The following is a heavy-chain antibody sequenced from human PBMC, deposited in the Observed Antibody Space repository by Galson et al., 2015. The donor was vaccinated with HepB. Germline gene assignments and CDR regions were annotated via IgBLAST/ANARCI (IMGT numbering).Heavy chain of an antibody. Sequence: SLRLSCAASGFTFSSYWMSWVRQAPGKGLEWVANIKQDGSEKYYVDSVKGRFTISRDNAKNSLYLQMNSLRAEDTAVYYCARDSVRGVATFDYWGQGTLVTVSS. D-gene: IGHD3-10*01. CDR1: GFTFSSYW. CDR3: ARDSVRGVATFDY. V-gene: IGHV3-7*03. CDR2: IKQDGSEK. J-gene: IGHJ4*02.